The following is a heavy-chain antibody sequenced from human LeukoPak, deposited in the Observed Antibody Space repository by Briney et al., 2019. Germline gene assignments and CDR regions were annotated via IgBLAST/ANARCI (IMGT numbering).Heavy chain of an antibody. CDR3: ARDQAYSFDY. CDR2: IGSSSSPI. CDR1: GFTFSAYS. V-gene: IGHV3-48*01. J-gene: IGHJ4*02. Sequence: HTGGSLRLSCAASGFTFSAYSMNWVRQAPEKGLEWVSYIGSSSSPIYYADSVKGRFTIPRDNAKNSLYLQMDRLRAEDTAVYYCARDQAYSFDYWGQGTLVTVSS. D-gene: IGHD4-11*01.